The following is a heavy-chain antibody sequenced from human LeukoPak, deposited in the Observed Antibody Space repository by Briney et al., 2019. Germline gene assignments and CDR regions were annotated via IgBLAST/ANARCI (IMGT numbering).Heavy chain of an antibody. D-gene: IGHD1-14*01. CDR3: ARGGFNPYTY. CDR2: IYYSGST. CDR1: GGSISSYY. J-gene: IGHJ4*02. Sequence: PSETLSLTCTVSGGSISSYYWSWIRQPPGKGLEWIGYIYYSGSTNYNPSLKSRVTISVDTSKNQFSLKLSSVTAADTAVYYCARGGFNPYTYWGQGTLVTVSS. V-gene: IGHV4-59*12.